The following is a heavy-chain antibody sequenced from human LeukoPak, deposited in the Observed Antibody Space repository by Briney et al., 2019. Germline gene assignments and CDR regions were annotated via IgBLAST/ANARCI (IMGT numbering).Heavy chain of an antibody. J-gene: IGHJ6*03. V-gene: IGHV3-23*01. D-gene: IGHD3-3*01. CDR2: ISGSGGST. Sequence: LPGGSLRLSCAASGFTFSSYAMSWVRQAPGKGLEWVSAISGSGGSTYYADSVKGRFTISRDNSKNTLYLQMNSLRAEDTAVYYCAKAYDYDFWSYYMDVWGKGTTVTVSS. CDR1: GFTFSSYA. CDR3: AKAYDYDFWSYYMDV.